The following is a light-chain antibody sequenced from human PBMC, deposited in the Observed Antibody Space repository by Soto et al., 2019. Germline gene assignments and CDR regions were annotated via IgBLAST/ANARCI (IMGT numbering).Light chain of an antibody. CDR1: SSNIGAGYD. V-gene: IGLV1-40*01. CDR3: QSYDSSLRGLV. Sequence: QSVLTQPPSVSGAPGQRVTISCTGSSSNIGAGYDVHWYQQLPGTAPKLLIYGNSNRPSGVPDRFSGSKSGTSASLAITGRQAEDEADYYCQSYDSSLRGLVFGGGTKVTVL. CDR2: GNS. J-gene: IGLJ2*01.